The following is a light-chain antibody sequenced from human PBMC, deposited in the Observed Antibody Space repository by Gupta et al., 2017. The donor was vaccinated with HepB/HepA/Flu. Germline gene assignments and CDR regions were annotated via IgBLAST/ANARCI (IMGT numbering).Light chain of an antibody. V-gene: IGKV4-1*01. J-gene: IGKJ1*01. CDR2: WAS. Sequence: DSVMTQSPDSLAVSLGERATINCKSSQSVLYSSNNKNYLAWYQQKPGQPPKLLIYWASTRESGVPDRCSGSGSGTEFTLTISSLQAEDVAVYYCQQDDSTPQTFGQGTKVEIK. CDR1: QSVLYSSNNKNY. CDR3: QQDDSTPQT.